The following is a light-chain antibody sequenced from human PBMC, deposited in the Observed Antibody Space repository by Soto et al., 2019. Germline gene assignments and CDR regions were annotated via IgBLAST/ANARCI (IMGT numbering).Light chain of an antibody. J-gene: IGKJ4*01. V-gene: IGKV1-39*01. CDR2: AAS. Sequence: DIQMTQSPSSLSASVGDRVTITCRASQSISSYLNWYQQKPGKAPKLLIYAASSLQSGVPSRFSGSGSGTDFTLTISSLQPEDFATYYCQQSYSTPLFGGGNNVEIK. CDR3: QQSYSTPL. CDR1: QSISSY.